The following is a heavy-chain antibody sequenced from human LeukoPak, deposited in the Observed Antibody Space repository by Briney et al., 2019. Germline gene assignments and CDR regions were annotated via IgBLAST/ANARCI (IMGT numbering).Heavy chain of an antibody. CDR2: VNPNSGNT. D-gene: IGHD2-2*01. J-gene: IGHJ4*02. CDR3: ARGVRNQLLSEY. CDR1: GYTFSTYD. V-gene: IGHV1-8*01. Sequence: GASVKVSCKASGYTFSTYDVTWVRQAPGQGLEWMGWVNPNSGNTGYAQKFRGRVTMTSDSSISSPYMELSSLTSEDTAVYYCARGVRNQLLSEYWGQGTLITVSS.